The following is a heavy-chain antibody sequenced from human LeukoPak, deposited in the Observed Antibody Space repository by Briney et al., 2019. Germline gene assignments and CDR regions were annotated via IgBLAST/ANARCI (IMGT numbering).Heavy chain of an antibody. Sequence: SETLSLTCTVSGGSISSGGYYWSWIRQHPGKGLEWIGYIYYSGSTYYNPSLKSRVTISVDTSKNQFSLKLSSVTAADTAVYYCARSPVRYDSSGYYREARWFDPWGQGTLVTVSS. V-gene: IGHV4-31*03. CDR2: IYYSGST. J-gene: IGHJ5*02. D-gene: IGHD3-22*01. CDR1: GGSISSGGYY. CDR3: ARSPVRYDSSGYYREARWFDP.